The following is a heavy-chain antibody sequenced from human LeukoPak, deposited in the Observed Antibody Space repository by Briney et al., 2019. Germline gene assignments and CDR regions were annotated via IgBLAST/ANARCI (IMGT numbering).Heavy chain of an antibody. Sequence: GSLRLSCAASGFTVSGNYMSWVRQAPGKGLEWVSILYSGGTTHYAESVKGRFTISRDISKNTVYLQMNSLSAEDTAVYYCARGRRDFDYWGQGTLVTVSS. CDR3: ARGRRDFDY. CDR2: LYSGGTT. J-gene: IGHJ4*02. CDR1: GFTVSGNY. V-gene: IGHV3-66*01.